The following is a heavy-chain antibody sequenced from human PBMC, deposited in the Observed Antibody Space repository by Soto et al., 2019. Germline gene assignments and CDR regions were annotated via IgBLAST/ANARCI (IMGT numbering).Heavy chain of an antibody. D-gene: IGHD4-4*01. J-gene: IGHJ5*02. V-gene: IGHV1-69*01. CDR1: GGTFSSYV. Sequence: QVQLVQSGAEVKKPGSSVKVSCKASGGTFSSYVISWVRQAPGQGLEWMGGIIPICGTANYAQKFQGRVTITADESTRTAYTELSSLRSEDTARYYCARVCPTVGWFDPWGQGTLVTVSS. CDR3: ARVCPTVGWFDP. CDR2: IIPICGTA.